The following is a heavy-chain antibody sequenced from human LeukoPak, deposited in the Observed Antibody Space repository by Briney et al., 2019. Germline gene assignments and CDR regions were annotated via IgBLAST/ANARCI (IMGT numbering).Heavy chain of an antibody. D-gene: IGHD6-19*01. V-gene: IGHV1-69*01. CDR3: AREGGAVGDY. Sequence: SENLSCKTSVGTFSSYSISCVPHARGQGRKWIGGIIPIFGTANYAQKFQGRVTITADESTSTAYMELSSLRSEDTAVYYCAREGGAVGDYWGQGTLVTVSS. J-gene: IGHJ4*02. CDR1: VGTFSSYS. CDR2: IIPIFGTA.